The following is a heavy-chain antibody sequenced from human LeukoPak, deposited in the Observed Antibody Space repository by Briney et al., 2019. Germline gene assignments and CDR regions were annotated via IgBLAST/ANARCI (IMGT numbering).Heavy chain of an antibody. V-gene: IGHV4-4*07. J-gene: IGHJ4*02. CDR2: IYTSGST. CDR1: GGSMSSYY. Sequence: PSETLSLTCTVSGGSMSSYYWSWMRQPAGKGLEWIGHIYTSGSTNFNPSLKSRVIMSVDTSKNQLSLNLTSVTAADTAVYYCAKDSSGYYFKYWGQGTLVTVSS. CDR3: AKDSSGYYFKY. D-gene: IGHD3-22*01.